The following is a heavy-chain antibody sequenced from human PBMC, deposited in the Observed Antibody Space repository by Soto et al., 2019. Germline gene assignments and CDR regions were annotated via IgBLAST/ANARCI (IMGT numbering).Heavy chain of an antibody. J-gene: IGHJ6*02. CDR3: ARVSYHYGSGRYPYAMDV. CDR1: GGSISSADHY. Sequence: QVQLQESGPGLVKPSQTLSLTCTVSGGSISSADHYWSWIRQPPGKGLEWIGYIYYSGSTYFNPSLRSRVTISVDTSKKQFSLKLSSVTAADTAVYYCARVSYHYGSGRYPYAMDVWGQGTTVTVSS. D-gene: IGHD3-10*01. CDR2: IYYSGST. V-gene: IGHV4-30-4*01.